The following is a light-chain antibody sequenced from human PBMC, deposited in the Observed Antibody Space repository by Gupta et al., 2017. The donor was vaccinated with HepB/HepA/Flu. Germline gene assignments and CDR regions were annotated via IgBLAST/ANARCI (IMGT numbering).Light chain of an antibody. CDR1: QSISSY. J-gene: IGKJ1*01. Sequence: DIQMTQSPSSLSASVGDRVTITCRASQSISSYLNWYQQKPEKAPKLLIYAASTLQSGVPSRFSGSGSGTDFTLTIRSLQPEDFATYYCQQSYSTPPWTFGQGTKVEIK. CDR2: AAS. V-gene: IGKV1-39*01. CDR3: QQSYSTPPWT.